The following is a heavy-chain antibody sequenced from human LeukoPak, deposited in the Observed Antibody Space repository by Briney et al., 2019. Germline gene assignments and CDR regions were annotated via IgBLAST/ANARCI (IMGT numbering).Heavy chain of an antibody. CDR1: GGTFSGYA. CDR3: AKYDFWSGSTANYYYYYMDV. V-gene: IGHV1-69*13. D-gene: IGHD3-3*01. J-gene: IGHJ6*03. Sequence: ASVTVSCTASGGTFSGYAISWVRQAPGHGLEGLGGIIPIFGTANYAQKFQRRVTITADESTSTAYMELSSLRSEDTAVYYCAKYDFWSGSTANYYYYYMDVWGKGTTVTVSS. CDR2: IIPIFGTA.